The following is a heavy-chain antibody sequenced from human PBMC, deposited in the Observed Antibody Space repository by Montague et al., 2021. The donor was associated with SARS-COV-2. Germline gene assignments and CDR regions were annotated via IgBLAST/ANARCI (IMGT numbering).Heavy chain of an antibody. V-gene: IGHV3-7*01. J-gene: IGHJ6*02. CDR1: GFPFSSNW. CDR3: AKGNV. CDR2: IKPDGSAG. Sequence: RSLSFAASGFPFSSNWMSWVRQAPGKGLEWVANIKPDGSAGYYVDSVKGRFTISRDNAKNSLYLQMNSLRAEDTAVYYCAKGNVWGQGTTVTVSS.